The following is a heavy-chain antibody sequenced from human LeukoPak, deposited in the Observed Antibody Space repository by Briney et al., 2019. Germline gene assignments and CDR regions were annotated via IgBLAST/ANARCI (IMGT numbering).Heavy chain of an antibody. CDR2: INKDGGEK. V-gene: IGHV3-7*03. CDR3: VKDSPPRYSGSPPAY. Sequence: GGSLRLSCAASGFTFSSYWMSWVRQAPGKGLEWVANINKDGGEKYYVDSVKGRFTISRDNSKNSLYLQMNSLRADDTAVYYCVKDSPPRYSGSPPAYWGQGTLVTVST. CDR1: GFTFSSYW. J-gene: IGHJ4*02. D-gene: IGHD1-26*01.